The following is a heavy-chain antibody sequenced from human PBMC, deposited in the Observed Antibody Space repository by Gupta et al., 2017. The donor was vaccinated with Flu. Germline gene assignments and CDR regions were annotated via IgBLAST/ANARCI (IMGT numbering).Heavy chain of an antibody. V-gene: IGHV3-30*18. Sequence: QVQLVESGGGVVQPGRSLRLSCAASGFTFSSSGMHRVRHAPGKGLGWVAVISYDGSNKYYADSVKGRFTISRDNSKNTLYLQMNSLRAEETAVYYCAKDLGFLSGVRHLWLPGVDYWGQGTLVTVSS. CDR2: ISYDGSNK. CDR3: AKDLGFLSGVRHLWLPGVDY. CDR1: GFTFSSSG. D-gene: IGHD3-10*02. J-gene: IGHJ4*02.